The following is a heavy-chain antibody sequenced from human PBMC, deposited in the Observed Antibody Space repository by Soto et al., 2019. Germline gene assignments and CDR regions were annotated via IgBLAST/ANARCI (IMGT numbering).Heavy chain of an antibody. Sequence: SETLSLTCAVSGGSISSGGYSWSWIRQPPGKGLEWIGYIYHSGSTYYNPSLKSRVTISVDRSKNQFSPKLSSVTAADTAVYYCARDQGYCTNGVCFDNWFDPWGQGTLVTVSS. CDR1: GGSISSGGYS. CDR3: ARDQGYCTNGVCFDNWFDP. J-gene: IGHJ5*02. V-gene: IGHV4-30-2*01. D-gene: IGHD2-8*01. CDR2: IYHSGST.